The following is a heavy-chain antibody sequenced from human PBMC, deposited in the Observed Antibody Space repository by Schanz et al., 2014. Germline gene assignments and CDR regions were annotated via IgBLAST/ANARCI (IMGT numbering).Heavy chain of an antibody. CDR3: AKDPSHGDYDYYFDY. CDR1: GFSLNTYG. D-gene: IGHD3-22*01. Sequence: VQLMESGGGVVQPGTSLILSCSVSGFSLNTYGIHWFRQPAGKGLEWVALISNDGSNKYYADSVKGRFTISRDNSKNTLYLQMNSLRAEDTAVYYCAKDPSHGDYDYYFDYWGQGTLVTVSS. V-gene: IGHV3-30*19. CDR2: ISNDGSNK. J-gene: IGHJ4*02.